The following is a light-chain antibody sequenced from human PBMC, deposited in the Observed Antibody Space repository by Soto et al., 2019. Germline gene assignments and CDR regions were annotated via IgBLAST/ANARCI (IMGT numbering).Light chain of an antibody. Sequence: DIPMTQSPSSLSASVGDRVTITCRASPSISSYLHWYQQNPGTAPTLLIYAASSLQSGVPSRFSGSGSGTDFTLTISSLQPEDFATYYCQQSYSTPGITFGPGTKVDIK. V-gene: IGKV1-39*01. CDR2: AAS. CDR3: QQSYSTPGIT. J-gene: IGKJ3*01. CDR1: PSISSY.